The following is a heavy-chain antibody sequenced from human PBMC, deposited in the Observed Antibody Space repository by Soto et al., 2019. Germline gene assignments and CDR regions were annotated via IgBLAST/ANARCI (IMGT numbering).Heavy chain of an antibody. V-gene: IGHV3-23*01. CDR3: AKDSYGDYVFWYFDL. CDR2: ISGSGGST. Sequence: ESVGGLVQPGGSLRLSCAASGFTFSSYAMSWVRQAPGKGLEWVSAISGSGGSTYYADSVKGRFTISRDNSKNTLYLQMNSLRAEDTAVYYCAKDSYGDYVFWYFDLWGRGTLVTVSS. J-gene: IGHJ2*01. CDR1: GFTFSSYA. D-gene: IGHD4-17*01.